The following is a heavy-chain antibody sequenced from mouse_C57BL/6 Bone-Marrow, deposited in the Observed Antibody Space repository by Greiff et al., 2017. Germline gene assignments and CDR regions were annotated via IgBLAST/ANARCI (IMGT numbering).Heavy chain of an antibody. CDR1: GYTFTSYW. Sequence: QVQLQQSGAELAKPGASVKLSCKASGYTFTSYWMHWVKQRPGQGLEWIGYINPSSGYTKYNQKFKDKATLTADKSSNTAYMQRSSLTYEDSAVYDCARTLYAMDYWGQGTSVTVSS. CDR2: INPSSGYT. J-gene: IGHJ4*01. V-gene: IGHV1-7*01. CDR3: ARTLYAMDY.